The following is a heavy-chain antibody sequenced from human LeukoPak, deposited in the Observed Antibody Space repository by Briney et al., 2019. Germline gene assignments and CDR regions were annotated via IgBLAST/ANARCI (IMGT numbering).Heavy chain of an antibody. CDR1: GCTFTGYY. CDR2: INPNSGGT. V-gene: IGHV1-2*02. CDR3: ARDMRDGFNWFDP. Sequence: ASVKVSCKASGCTFTGYYMHWVRQAPGQGLEWMGWINPNSGGTNYAQKFQGRVTMTRDTSISTAYMELSRLRSDDTAVYYCARDMRDGFNWFDPWGQGTLVTVSS. D-gene: IGHD5-24*01. J-gene: IGHJ5*02.